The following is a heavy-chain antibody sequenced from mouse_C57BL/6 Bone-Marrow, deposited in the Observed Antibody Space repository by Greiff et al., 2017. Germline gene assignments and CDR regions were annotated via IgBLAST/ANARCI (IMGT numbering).Heavy chain of an antibody. V-gene: IGHV2-6*01. J-gene: IGHJ4*01. CDR2: IWGVGST. Sequence: VMLVESGPGLVAPSQSLSITCTVSGFSLTSYGVDWVRQSPGKGLEWLGVIWGVGSTNYNSALKSRLSISKDNSKSQVFLKMNSLQTDDTAMYYCARRDSSGYYAMDYWGQGTSVTVSS. CDR3: ARRDSSGYYAMDY. CDR1: GFSLTSYG. D-gene: IGHD3-2*02.